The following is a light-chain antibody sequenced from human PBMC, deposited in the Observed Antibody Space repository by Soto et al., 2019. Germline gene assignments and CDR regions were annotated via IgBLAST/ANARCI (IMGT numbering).Light chain of an antibody. CDR1: QSVSSSY. CDR3: QQYGSSPYT. Sequence: EIVLTQSPGTLSLSPGERATLSCRASQSVSSSYLVWYQQKPGQAPRLLIYGASSRATGIPDRFSGSGSGTDFTLTISRLEPEDFAVYYCQQYGSSPYTLGQGTKLESK. V-gene: IGKV3-20*01. J-gene: IGKJ2*01. CDR2: GAS.